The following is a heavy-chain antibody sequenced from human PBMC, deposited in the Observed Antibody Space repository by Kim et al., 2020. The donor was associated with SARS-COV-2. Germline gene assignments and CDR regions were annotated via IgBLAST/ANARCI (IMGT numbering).Heavy chain of an antibody. V-gene: IGHV3-15*01. CDR3: TTDPGVTTDY. J-gene: IGHJ4*02. D-gene: IGHD4-17*01. CDR2: TT. Sequence: TTDYAAPVKGRFTISRDDSKNTLYLQMNSLKTEDTAVYYCTTDPGVTTDYWGQGTLVTVSS.